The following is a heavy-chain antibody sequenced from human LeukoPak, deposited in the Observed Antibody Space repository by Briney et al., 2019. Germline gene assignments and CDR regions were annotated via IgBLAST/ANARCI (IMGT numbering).Heavy chain of an antibody. J-gene: IGHJ4*02. V-gene: IGHV3-23*01. D-gene: IGHD6-19*01. CDR2: MSGSGSRT. CDR1: GVTFSSYA. CDR3: AKGVAVASPYYFDY. Sequence: VGSLRLSCAASGVTFSSYAISWVRQAPGRGLEGGSPMSGSGSRTYYAHSVKGRFTISRDNSKNTLYLQMNSLRAEDTAVSYCAKGVAVASPYYFDYWGKGTLVTVSS.